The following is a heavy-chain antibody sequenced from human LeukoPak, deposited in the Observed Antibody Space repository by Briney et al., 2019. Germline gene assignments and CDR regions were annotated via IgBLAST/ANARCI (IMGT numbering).Heavy chain of an antibody. CDR3: AKSSGSYIFYFDY. CDR1: GFTFSSYG. J-gene: IGHJ4*02. V-gene: IGHV3-30*02. D-gene: IGHD1-26*01. Sequence: GGSLRLSCAASGFTFSSYGMHWVRQAPGKGLEWVAFIRYDGSNKYYADSVNGRFTISRDNSKNTLYLQMNSLRAEDTAVYYCAKSSGSYIFYFDYWGQGTLVTVSS. CDR2: IRYDGSNK.